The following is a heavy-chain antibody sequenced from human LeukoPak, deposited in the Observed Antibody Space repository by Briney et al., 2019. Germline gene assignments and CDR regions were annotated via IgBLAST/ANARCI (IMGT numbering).Heavy chain of an antibody. Sequence: GGSLRLSCAASGFTFSSYEMNWVRQAPGKGLEWVSYISSSGSTIYYADSVKGRFTISRDNAKNSLYLQMNSLRAEDTAVYYCARTGAVAGPIDYWGQGTLVTVSS. CDR2: ISSSGSTI. CDR1: GFTFSSYE. J-gene: IGHJ4*02. V-gene: IGHV3-48*03. D-gene: IGHD6-19*01. CDR3: ARTGAVAGPIDY.